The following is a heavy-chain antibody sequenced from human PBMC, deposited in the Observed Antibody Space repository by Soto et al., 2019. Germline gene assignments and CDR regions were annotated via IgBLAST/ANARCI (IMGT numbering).Heavy chain of an antibody. CDR2: ISGSGGST. V-gene: IGHV3-23*01. D-gene: IGHD2-8*01. CDR3: AKRPTPVQGFGVWYFDL. J-gene: IGHJ2*01. Sequence: GGSLRLSCAASGFTFSSYAMSWVRQAPGKGLEWVSAISGSGGSTYYADSVKGRFTISRDNSKNTLYLQMNSLRAEDTAVYYCAKRPTPVQGFGVWYFDLWGRGTLVTVSS. CDR1: GFTFSSYA.